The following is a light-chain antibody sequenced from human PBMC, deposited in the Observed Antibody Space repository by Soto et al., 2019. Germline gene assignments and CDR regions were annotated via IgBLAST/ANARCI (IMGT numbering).Light chain of an antibody. CDR3: QSYDSSLSVRYV. V-gene: IGLV1-40*01. J-gene: IGLJ1*01. CDR1: SSNIGAGYD. Sequence: QSVLTQPPSVSGAPGQRVTISCTGSSSNIGAGYDVHWYQQLPGTAPKLLIYGNSNRPSGVPDRFSGSKSGNSASLAITRLQAEDEADYYCQSYDSSLSVRYVFGTGTKVTVL. CDR2: GNS.